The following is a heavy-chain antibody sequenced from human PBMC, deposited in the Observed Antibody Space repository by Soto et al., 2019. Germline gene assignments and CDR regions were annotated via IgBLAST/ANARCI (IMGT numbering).Heavy chain of an antibody. CDR2: IYHSGST. V-gene: IGHV4-30-2*01. D-gene: IGHD5-12*01. CDR1: GGSISSGGYS. CDR3: ASGPGVARNY. Sequence: PSETLSLTCAVSGGSISSGGYSWSWIRQPPGKGLEWIGYIYHSGSTYYNPSLKSRVTISVDRSKNQFSLKLSSVTAADTAVYYCASGPGVARNYWGQGTLVTVPQ. J-gene: IGHJ4*02.